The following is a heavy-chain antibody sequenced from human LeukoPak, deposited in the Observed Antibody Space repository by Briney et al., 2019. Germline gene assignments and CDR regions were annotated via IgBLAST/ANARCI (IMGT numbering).Heavy chain of an antibody. CDR3: QRCDQGIWFDP. J-gene: IGHJ5*02. V-gene: IGHV4-59*08. CDR2: IYYSGST. D-gene: IGHD1-14*01. Sequence: RSSETLSLTCTGSGGSISSYYWSWIRQPPGKGLEWIWYIYYSGSTNYNPSLKSRVTISVDTSKNQFSLKLSSVTAADTAVYYCQRCDQGIWFDPWGQGTLVTVSS. CDR1: GGSISSYY.